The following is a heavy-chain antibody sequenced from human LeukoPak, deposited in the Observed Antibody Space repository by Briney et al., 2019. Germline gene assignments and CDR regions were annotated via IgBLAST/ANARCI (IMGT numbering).Heavy chain of an antibody. CDR2: IFSTGST. D-gene: IGHD5-24*01. CDR1: GGSITSLY. V-gene: IGHV4-59*11. J-gene: IGHJ4*02. CDR3: ASLSRDAFNRFDY. Sequence: SETLSLTCTISGGSITSLYWTWIRQPPGKGLEWIGYIFSTGSTNYNPSLKSRVTMSVDTSKNQFSLNLISVTAADTAVYYCASLSRDAFNRFDYWGQGTLVTVSS.